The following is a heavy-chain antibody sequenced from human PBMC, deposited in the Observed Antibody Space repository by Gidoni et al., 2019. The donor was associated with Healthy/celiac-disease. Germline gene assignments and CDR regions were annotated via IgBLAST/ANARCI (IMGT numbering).Heavy chain of an antibody. V-gene: IGHV4-34*01. D-gene: IGHD6-13*01. CDR2: INHSGST. CDR3: ARGRGIAAGTFDY. Sequence: QVQLQQRGAGLLKRPETRALTCAGYGGSFSGYYWSWIRQPPGKGLEWIGEINHSGSTNYNPSLKSRVTISVDTSKNQFSLKLSSVTAADTAVYYCARGRGIAAGTFDYWGQGTLVTVSS. CDR1: GGSFSGYY. J-gene: IGHJ4*02.